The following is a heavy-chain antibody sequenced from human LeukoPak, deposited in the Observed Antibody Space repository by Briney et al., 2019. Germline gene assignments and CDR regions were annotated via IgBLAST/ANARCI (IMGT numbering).Heavy chain of an antibody. CDR3: ARGAYYDILTGYYQWYFDY. CDR1: GYTFTGYY. D-gene: IGHD3-9*01. Sequence: ASVTVSCKASGYTFTGYYMHWVRQAPGQGLEWMGWINPNSGGTNYAQKFQGRVTMTRDTSISTAYMELSRLRSDDTAVYYCARGAYYDILTGYYQWYFDYWGQGTLVTVSS. CDR2: INPNSGGT. J-gene: IGHJ4*02. V-gene: IGHV1-2*02.